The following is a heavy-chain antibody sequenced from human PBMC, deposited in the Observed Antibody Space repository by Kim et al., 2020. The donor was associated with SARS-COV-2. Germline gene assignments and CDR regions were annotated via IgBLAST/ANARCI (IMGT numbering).Heavy chain of an antibody. J-gene: IGHJ4*01. V-gene: IGHV4-34*01. D-gene: IGHD3-22*01. CDR3: ARVPRGYYYDSSGYYYFD. CDR2: INHSGST. CDR1: GGSFSGYY. Sequence: SETLSLTCAVYGGSFSGYYWSWIRQPPGKGLEWIGEINHSGSTNYNPSLKSRVTISVDTSKNQFSLKLSSVTAADTAVYYCARVPRGYYYDSSGYYYFD.